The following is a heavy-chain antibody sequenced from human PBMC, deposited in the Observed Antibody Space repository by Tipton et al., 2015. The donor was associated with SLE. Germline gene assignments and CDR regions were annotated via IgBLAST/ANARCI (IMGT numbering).Heavy chain of an antibody. CDR2: IYYTGNT. V-gene: IGHV4-59*11. D-gene: IGHD2-2*01. Sequence: TLSLTCSVSGGSMSYHYWSWIRQPPGKGLEWIDYIYYTGNTNYNPSLKSRVTMSVDTSKSQFSLKLTFVSAADTAIYYCARMGLCTTTTCNEGAFDVWGQGSMVTVSS. J-gene: IGHJ3*01. CDR1: GGSMSYHY. CDR3: ARMGLCTTTTCNEGAFDV.